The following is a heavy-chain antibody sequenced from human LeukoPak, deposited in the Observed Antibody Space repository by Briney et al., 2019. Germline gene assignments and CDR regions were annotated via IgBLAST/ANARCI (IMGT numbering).Heavy chain of an antibody. D-gene: IGHD3-22*01. CDR2: INHSGST. V-gene: IGHV4-34*01. CDR1: GGSFSGYY. J-gene: IGHJ4*02. CDR3: ARVSSRRLPPTYSYDRRNYFDY. Sequence: SETLSLTCAVYGGSFSGYYWSWIRQPPGKGLELIGEINHSGSTNYSPSLKSRVTISVDTSKNQFSLRLSSVTAADTAVYYCARVSSRRLPPTYSYDRRNYFDYWGQGTLVTVSS.